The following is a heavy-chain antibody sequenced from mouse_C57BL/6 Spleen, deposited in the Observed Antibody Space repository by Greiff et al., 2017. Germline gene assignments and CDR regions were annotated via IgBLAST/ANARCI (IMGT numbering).Heavy chain of an antibody. V-gene: IGHV5-17*01. J-gene: IGHJ4*01. D-gene: IGHD2-4*01. CDR2: ISSGSSTI. CDR3: AKIYYDYDEPYYYAMDY. CDR1: GFNFSDYG. Sequence: EVQVVESGGGLVKPGGSLKLSCAASGFNFSDYGMHCVRQAPEKGLEWVAYISSGSSTIYYADTVKGRFTISRDNAKNTLFLQMTSLRSEDTAMYYCAKIYYDYDEPYYYAMDYWGQGTSVTVSS.